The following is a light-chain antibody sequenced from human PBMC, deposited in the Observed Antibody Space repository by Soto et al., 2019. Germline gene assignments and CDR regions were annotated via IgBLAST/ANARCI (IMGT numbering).Light chain of an antibody. CDR2: HAS. Sequence: DLQMTQSPSTLSASVGDRVTITCRASQSISSWLAWYQQKPGTAPKVLIYHASNLQSGVPSRFSGSGSGTEFSLTISSLQSEDFTVYYCQQYNNWPAITFGQGTRLEIK. V-gene: IGKV1-5*01. CDR1: QSISSW. CDR3: QQYNNWPAIT. J-gene: IGKJ5*01.